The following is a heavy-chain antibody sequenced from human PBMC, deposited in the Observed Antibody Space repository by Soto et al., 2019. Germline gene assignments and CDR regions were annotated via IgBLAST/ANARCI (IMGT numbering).Heavy chain of an antibody. J-gene: IGHJ4*02. CDR1: GGSISSGDYY. CDR2: IYYSGST. Sequence: SETLSLTCTVSGGSISSGDYYWSWIRQPPGKGLEWIGYIYYSGSTYYNPSLKSRVTISVDTSKNQFSLKLSSVTAADTAVYHFARSRYCSSTSCFTLGDYFDSWGQGTLVTVSS. V-gene: IGHV4-30-4*01. D-gene: IGHD2-2*01. CDR3: ARSRYCSSTSCFTLGDYFDS.